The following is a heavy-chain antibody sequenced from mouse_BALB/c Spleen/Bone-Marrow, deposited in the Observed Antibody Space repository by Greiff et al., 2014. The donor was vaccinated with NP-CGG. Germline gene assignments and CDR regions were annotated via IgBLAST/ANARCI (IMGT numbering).Heavy chain of an antibody. J-gene: IGHJ1*01. CDR2: IFPGTGTT. Sequence: VQLQQSGAGLVKPGASVKLSCKTSGYTFTSYWIQWVKQRPGQGLGWIGEIFPGTGTTYYNEKFKGKATLTIDTSSSTAYMQLSSLTSEDSAVYFCAREGSRLRGYFDVWGAGTTVTVSS. CDR3: AREGSRLRGYFDV. V-gene: IGHV1S132*01. D-gene: IGHD1-1*01. CDR1: GYTFTSYW.